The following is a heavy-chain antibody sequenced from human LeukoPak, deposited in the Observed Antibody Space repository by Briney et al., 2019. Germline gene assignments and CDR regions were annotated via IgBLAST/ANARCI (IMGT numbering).Heavy chain of an antibody. V-gene: IGHV4-39*01. J-gene: IGHJ4*02. Sequence: SSETLSLTCTVSGGSISSSSYYWGWIRQPPGKGLEWIGSIYYSGSTYYNPSLKSRVTISVGTSKNQFSLKLSSVTAADTAVYYCGSVGATKVLRGADYWGQGTLVTVSS. CDR1: GGSISSSSYY. D-gene: IGHD1-26*01. CDR2: IYYSGST. CDR3: GSVGATKVLRGADY.